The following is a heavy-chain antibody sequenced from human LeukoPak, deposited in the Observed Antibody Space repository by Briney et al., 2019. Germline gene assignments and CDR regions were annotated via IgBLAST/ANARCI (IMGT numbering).Heavy chain of an antibody. CDR1: EFTLSSYA. D-gene: IGHD3-22*01. Sequence: GGSLRLSCAASEFTLSSYAMSWVRQAPGKGLEWVSSISGNGAHSYYADSVKGRFTISRDLSRNAVYLQMSSLRVEDTAEYYCAKAVDGRGYYFERGADFWGQGTMVTVSS. CDR2: ISGNGAHS. V-gene: IGHV3-23*01. CDR3: AKAVDGRGYYFERGADF. J-gene: IGHJ4*02.